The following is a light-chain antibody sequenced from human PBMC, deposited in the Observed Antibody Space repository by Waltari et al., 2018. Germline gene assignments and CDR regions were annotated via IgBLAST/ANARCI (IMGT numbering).Light chain of an antibody. J-gene: IGLJ1*01. Sequence: QSVLTQPPSVSGAPGQRVTLSCTGSSSNIAAGYDVNCYQQLPGTAPKLLIHGNSNRPSGVPDRFSGSKSGTSASLAITGLQADDEADYFCQSYDISLSAYVFGTGTKVTVL. CDR2: GNS. V-gene: IGLV1-40*01. CDR1: SSNIAAGYD. CDR3: QSYDISLSAYV.